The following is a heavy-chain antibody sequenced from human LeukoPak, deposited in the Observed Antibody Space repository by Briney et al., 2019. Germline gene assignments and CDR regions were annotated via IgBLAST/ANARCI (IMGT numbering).Heavy chain of an antibody. D-gene: IGHD1-26*01. Sequence: PGGSLRLSCSASGFTFSNFFMHWVRQAPGKGLEYVSSISADGGSTFYADSVKGRFTVSRDNSMNTLYLQMSSLRVEDTAAYYCVKDLIGTYAFDYWGQGTLITVSS. CDR3: VKDLIGTYAFDY. V-gene: IGHV3-64D*08. CDR2: ISADGGST. CDR1: GFTFSNFF. J-gene: IGHJ4*02.